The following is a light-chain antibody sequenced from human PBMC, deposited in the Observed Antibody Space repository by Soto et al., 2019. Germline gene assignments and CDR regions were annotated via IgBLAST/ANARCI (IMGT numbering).Light chain of an antibody. J-gene: IGKJ1*01. CDR2: AAS. Sequence: DIQMTQSPSSVSASVGDRVTITCRASQGISSWLAWYQQKPGKAPKLLIYAASSLQSGVPSRFSGSGSGTDFTLTISRLEPEDFAVYSCQQYGSSPQTFGQGTKVDIK. CDR3: QQYGSSPQT. V-gene: IGKV1-12*01. CDR1: QGISSW.